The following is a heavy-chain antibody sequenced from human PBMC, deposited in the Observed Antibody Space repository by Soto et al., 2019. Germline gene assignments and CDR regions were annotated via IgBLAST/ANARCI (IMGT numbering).Heavy chain of an antibody. J-gene: IGHJ6*01. V-gene: IGHV1-18*01. CDR3: GRGGYYDSSGSRNYHYYGIDV. Sequence: QVHLVQSGGEVKKPGASVKVFCKTSGYTFSSYGVNWVRQAPGRGLEWMGWISPYNDYTDYARKFQGRVRMTTDTSTKTAYMELRSLRSDDTAVYYCGRGGYYDSSGSRNYHYYGIDVWGQGTTVIVSS. CDR2: ISPYNDYT. D-gene: IGHD3-22*01. CDR1: GYTFSSYG.